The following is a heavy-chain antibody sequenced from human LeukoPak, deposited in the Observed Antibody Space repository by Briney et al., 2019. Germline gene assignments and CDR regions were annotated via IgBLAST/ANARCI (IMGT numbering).Heavy chain of an antibody. CDR1: GFTVSSNY. D-gene: IGHD3-9*01. CDR2: IYSGGST. V-gene: IGHV3-53*01. Sequence: GGSLRLSCAASGFTVSSNYMSWVRQAPGKGLEWVSVIYSGGSTYCADSVKGRFTISRDNSKNTLYLQMNSLRAEDTAVYYCARVPATADWLSPYYYYGMDVWGKGTTVTVSS. CDR3: ARVPATADWLSPYYYYGMDV. J-gene: IGHJ6*04.